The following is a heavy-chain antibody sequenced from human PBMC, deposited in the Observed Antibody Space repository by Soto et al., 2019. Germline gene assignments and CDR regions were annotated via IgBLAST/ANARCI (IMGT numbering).Heavy chain of an antibody. CDR3: ARFPQTAIVGAAYFDY. D-gene: IGHD1-26*01. J-gene: IGHJ4*02. CDR1: GGTFSSYI. CDR2: IIPILGIA. Sequence: QVQLVQSGAEVKKPGSSVKVSCKASGGTFSSYIISWVRQAPGQGLEWMGRIIPILGIANYAQKFQGRVTITADKSTGTAYMELSSLRSEDTAVYYCARFPQTAIVGAAYFDYWGQGTLVTVSS. V-gene: IGHV1-69*02.